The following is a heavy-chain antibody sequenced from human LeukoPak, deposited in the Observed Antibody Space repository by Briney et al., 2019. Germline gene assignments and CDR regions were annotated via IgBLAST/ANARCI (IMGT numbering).Heavy chain of an antibody. J-gene: IGHJ2*01. V-gene: IGHV1-8*01. CDR1: GYTFTSYD. Sequence: GASVKVSCKASGYTFTSYDTNWVRQATGQGLEWMGWMNPNSGNTGYAQKFQGRVTMTRNTSISTAYMELSSLRSEDTAVYYCARYYYDSSGYGNYWYFDLWGRGTLVTVSS. CDR2: MNPNSGNT. D-gene: IGHD3-22*01. CDR3: ARYYYDSSGYGNYWYFDL.